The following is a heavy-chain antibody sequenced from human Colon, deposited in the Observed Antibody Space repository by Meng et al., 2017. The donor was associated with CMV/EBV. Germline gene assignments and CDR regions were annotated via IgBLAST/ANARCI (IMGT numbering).Heavy chain of an antibody. CDR1: WFSLSXXXVG. CDR2: IYWDDDK. J-gene: IGHJ4*02. CDR3: AHRMGRIAARVFDY. Sequence: LKASXXTLXXXTQXXXLTXXFSWFSLSXXXVGVGWIRQPPGXALEWLALIYWDDDKRYSPSLKSRLTITKDTSKNQVVLTMTNMDPVDTATYYCAHRMGRIAARVFDYWGQGTLVTVSS. D-gene: IGHD6-6*01. V-gene: IGHV2-5*02.